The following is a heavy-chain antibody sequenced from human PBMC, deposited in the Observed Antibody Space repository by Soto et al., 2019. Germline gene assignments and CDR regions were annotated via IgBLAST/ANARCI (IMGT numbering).Heavy chain of an antibody. CDR1: GFTFSSYS. CDR2: MSSSSSTI. Sequence: GGSLRLSCAASGFTFSSYSMNWVRQAPGKKLEWVSYMSSSSSTIYYADAVKGGFTISRDNAKNSLYLQMNSLRAEDTAVYYCARDYSSYGPFDYWGQGTLVTVSS. J-gene: IGHJ4*02. D-gene: IGHD5-18*01. CDR3: ARDYSSYGPFDY. V-gene: IGHV3-48*01.